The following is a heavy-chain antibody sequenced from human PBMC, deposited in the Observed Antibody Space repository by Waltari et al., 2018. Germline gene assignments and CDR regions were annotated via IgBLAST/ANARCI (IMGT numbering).Heavy chain of an antibody. J-gene: IGHJ5*02. Sequence: QVQLQESGPGLVKPSETLSLTCTVSGGSISSHYWSWIRQPPGKGLEWIGYIYYSGSTNYTPSLKSRVTSSVDTSKNHFSLKLSSVTAADTAVYYCARAAWRYNWFDPWGQGTLVTVSS. CDR1: GGSISSHY. CDR2: IYYSGST. CDR3: ARAAWRYNWFDP. V-gene: IGHV4-59*11. D-gene: IGHD1-1*01.